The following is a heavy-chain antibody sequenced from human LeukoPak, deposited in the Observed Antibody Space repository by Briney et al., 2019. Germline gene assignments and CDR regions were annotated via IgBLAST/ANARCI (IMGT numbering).Heavy chain of an antibody. J-gene: IGHJ3*02. D-gene: IGHD5-12*01. CDR1: GFTFSSYA. Sequence: GGSLRLSCAASGFTFSSYAMHWVRQAPGKGLEWVAVISYDGSNKYYADSVKGRFTISRDNSKNTLYLQMNSLRAEDTAVYYCARAKGVAPDIWGQGTMVTVSS. CDR2: ISYDGSNK. V-gene: IGHV3-30-3*01. CDR3: ARAKGVAPDI.